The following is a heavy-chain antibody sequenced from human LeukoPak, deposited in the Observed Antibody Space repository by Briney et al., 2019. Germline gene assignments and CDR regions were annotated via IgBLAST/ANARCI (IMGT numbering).Heavy chain of an antibody. J-gene: IGHJ4*02. V-gene: IGHV3-23*01. CDR3: ARGFDY. CDR1: GFAFGSYV. Sequence: SGGSLRLSCGASGFAFGSYVMNWVRQAPGKGLEWVSSISGNGDTTYYADSVRGRFIISRDNAKNSLYLQMNSLRAEDTAVYYCARGFDYWGQGTLVTVSS. CDR2: ISGNGDTT.